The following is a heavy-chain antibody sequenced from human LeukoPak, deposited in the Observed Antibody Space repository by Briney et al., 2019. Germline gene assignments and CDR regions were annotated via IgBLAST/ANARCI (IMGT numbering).Heavy chain of an antibody. CDR1: GGSFSGYY. V-gene: IGHV4-34*01. CDR3: ARVGYCSGGSCPYYFDY. D-gene: IGHD2-15*01. Sequence: SETLSLTCAVYGGSFSGYYWSWIRQPPGKGLEWIGEINHSGSTNYNPSLKSRVTISVDTSKNQFSLKLSSVTAADTAVYYCARVGYCSGGSCPYYFDYWGQGTLVTVSS. J-gene: IGHJ4*02. CDR2: INHSGST.